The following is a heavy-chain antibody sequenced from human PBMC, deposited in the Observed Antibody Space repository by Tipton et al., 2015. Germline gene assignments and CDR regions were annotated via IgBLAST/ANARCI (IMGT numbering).Heavy chain of an antibody. J-gene: IGHJ6*02. CDR1: GSTFSSYA. CDR2: ISGSGGTT. D-gene: IGHD3-10*01. CDR3: AKVSRGFYYGPGPVGDFRYGMDV. V-gene: IGHV3-23*01. Sequence: SLRLSCAASGSTFSSYAMNWVRQAPGKGLEWVSVISGSGGTTFYADSVKGRFTISRDNSKSTVYLQMDSLRVEDAALYYCAKVSRGFYYGPGPVGDFRYGMDVWGQGTTVIVSS.